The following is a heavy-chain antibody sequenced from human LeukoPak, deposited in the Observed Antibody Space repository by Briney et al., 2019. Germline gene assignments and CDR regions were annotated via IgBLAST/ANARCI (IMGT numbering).Heavy chain of an antibody. Sequence: SETLSLTCAVYGGSFSGYYWSWIRQPPGKGLEWIGEINHSGSTNYNPSLKSRVTISVDTSKNQFSLKLSSVTAADTAVYYCARSPSGSYSPYYYYGMDVWGQGTTVTVSS. D-gene: IGHD1-26*01. J-gene: IGHJ6*02. CDR2: INHSGST. CDR1: GGSFSGYY. V-gene: IGHV4-34*01. CDR3: ARSPSGSYSPYYYYGMDV.